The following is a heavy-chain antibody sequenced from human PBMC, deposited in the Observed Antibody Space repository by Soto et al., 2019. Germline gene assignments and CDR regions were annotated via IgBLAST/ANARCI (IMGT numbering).Heavy chain of an antibody. D-gene: IGHD3-16*02. CDR3: AKDLVMITFGGVIVSPHDAFDI. J-gene: IGHJ3*02. CDR1: GFTFSSYG. CDR2: ISYDGSNK. Sequence: PGGSLRLSCAASGFTFSSYGMHWVRQAPGKGLEWVAVISYDGSNKYYADSVKGRFTISRDNSKNTLYLQMNSLRAEDTAVYYCAKDLVMITFGGVIVSPHDAFDIWGQGTMVTVSS. V-gene: IGHV3-30*18.